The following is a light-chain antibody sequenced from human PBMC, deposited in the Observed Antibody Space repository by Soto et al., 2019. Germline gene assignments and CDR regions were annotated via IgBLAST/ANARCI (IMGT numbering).Light chain of an antibody. CDR3: QQYGSSTWT. Sequence: EIVLTKSPGTLSLSPGERATLSCRASQSVSNNYLAWYQQKPGQAPRLLIYGASNRATGIPDRFSGSGSGTDFTLTISRLEPEDFAVYYCQQYGSSTWTFGQGTKVDIK. CDR2: GAS. V-gene: IGKV3-20*01. J-gene: IGKJ1*01. CDR1: QSVSNNY.